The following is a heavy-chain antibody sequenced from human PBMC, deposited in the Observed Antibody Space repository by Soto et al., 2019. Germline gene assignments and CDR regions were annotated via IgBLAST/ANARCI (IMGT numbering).Heavy chain of an antibody. V-gene: IGHV3-33*08. CDR3: ARASQRRFPYIYSSGWYWSY. Sequence: PGGSLRLSCAASGFTFSSYGMHWVRQAPGKGLEWVAVIWYDGSNKYYADSVKGRFTISRDNSKNTLYLQMNSLRAEDTAVYYCARASQRRFPYIYSSGWYWSYWGQGTLVTVSS. CDR2: IWYDGSNK. CDR1: GFTFSSYG. D-gene: IGHD6-19*01. J-gene: IGHJ4*02.